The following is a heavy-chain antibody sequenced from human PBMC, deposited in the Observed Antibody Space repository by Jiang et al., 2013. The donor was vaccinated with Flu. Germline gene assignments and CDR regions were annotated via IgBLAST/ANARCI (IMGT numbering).Heavy chain of an antibody. CDR2: IYSSGST. CDR3: ARSYCGGDCYSMFGYSYYGMDV. V-gene: IGHV4-4*07. Sequence: GLVKPSETLSLTCAVSGGSISNYYWSWIRQPAGKGLEWIGRIYSSGSTNYNPSLKSRVTISIDTSTNQFSLKLISVTAPDTAVYYCARSYCGGDCYSMFGYSYYGMDVGGQGTTVTVSS. CDR1: GGSISNYY. J-gene: IGHJ6*02. D-gene: IGHD2-21*02.